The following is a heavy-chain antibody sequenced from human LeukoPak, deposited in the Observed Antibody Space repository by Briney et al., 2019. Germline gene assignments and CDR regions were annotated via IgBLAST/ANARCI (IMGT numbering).Heavy chain of an antibody. V-gene: IGHV4-38-2*02. J-gene: IGHJ5*02. D-gene: IGHD4-23*01. Sequence: PSETLSLTCTVSGYSISSGYYWGWIRQPPGKGLERIGSIYHSGSTYYNPSLKSRVTISVDTSKNQFSLKLSSVTAADTAVYYCARGTYGGNINWFDPWGQGTLVTVSS. CDR2: IYHSGST. CDR3: ARGTYGGNINWFDP. CDR1: GYSISSGYY.